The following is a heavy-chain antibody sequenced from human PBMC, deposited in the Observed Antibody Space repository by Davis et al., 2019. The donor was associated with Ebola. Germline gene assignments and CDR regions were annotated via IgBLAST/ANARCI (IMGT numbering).Heavy chain of an antibody. Sequence: GESLKISCAASGFTFSNAWMSWVRQAPGKGLEWVSVIYSGGSTYYADSVKGRFTISRDNSKNTLYLQMNSLRAEDTAVYYCARVESTVVTYWGQGTLVTVSS. CDR2: IYSGGST. CDR1: GFTFSNAW. D-gene: IGHD4-23*01. CDR3: ARVESTVVTY. J-gene: IGHJ4*02. V-gene: IGHV3-53*01.